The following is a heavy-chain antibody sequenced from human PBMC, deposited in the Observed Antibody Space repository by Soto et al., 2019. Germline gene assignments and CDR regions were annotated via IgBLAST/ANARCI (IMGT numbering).Heavy chain of an antibody. CDR2: IIPIFGTA. V-gene: IGHV1-69*13. Sequence: SVKVSCKASGGTFSSYAISWVRQAPGQGLEWMGGIIPIFGTANYAQKFQGRVTITADESTSTAYMELSSLRSEDTAVYYCARAFMPREAAFDIWGQGTMVTVSS. J-gene: IGHJ3*02. D-gene: IGHD2-2*01. CDR1: GGTFSSYA. CDR3: ARAFMPREAAFDI.